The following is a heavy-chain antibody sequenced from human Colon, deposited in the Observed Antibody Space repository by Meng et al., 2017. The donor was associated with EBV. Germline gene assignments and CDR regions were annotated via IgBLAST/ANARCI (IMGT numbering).Heavy chain of an antibody. CDR3: ARVGAYCGGDCYHPR. Sequence: QVQLQQWGAGLLKPSXTLXLSCAVYGGSFRGYYWTWIRQPPGKGLEWVAEINYSGNTNYSPSLKSRVTISIDTSKNQFSLKLSSVTAADTAVYYCARVGAYCGGDCYHPRWGQGTLVTVSS. CDR1: GGSFRGYY. J-gene: IGHJ4*02. V-gene: IGHV4-34*01. CDR2: INYSGNT. D-gene: IGHD2-21*02.